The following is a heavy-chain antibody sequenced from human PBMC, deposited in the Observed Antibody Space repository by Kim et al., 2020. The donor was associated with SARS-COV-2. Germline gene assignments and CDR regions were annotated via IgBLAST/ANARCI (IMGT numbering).Heavy chain of an antibody. CDR2: ISSSGSTI. CDR3: ASFIRWPTNGFDY. Sequence: GGSLRLSCAASGFTFSSYEMNWVRQAPGKGLEWVSYISSSGSTIYYADSVKGRFTISRDNAKNSLYLQMNSLRAEDTAVYYCASFIRWPTNGFDYWGQGTLVTVSS. CDR1: GFTFSSYE. V-gene: IGHV3-48*03. J-gene: IGHJ4*02. D-gene: IGHD1-1*01.